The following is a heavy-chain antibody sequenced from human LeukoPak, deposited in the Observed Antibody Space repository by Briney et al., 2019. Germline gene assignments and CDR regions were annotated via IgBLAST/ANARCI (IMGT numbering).Heavy chain of an antibody. CDR2: IKGDRSAK. V-gene: IGHV3-7*01. CDR1: GFTFSSYW. Sequence: GGSLRLSCAASGFTFSSYWMSWVRQAPGKGLEWVANIKGDRSAKYYVDSVKGRFTITRDNAKSSLFLQMNSLRAEDTAVYYCARLVLSRSWFDDFWGQGTLVTVSS. CDR3: ARLVLSRSWFDDF. D-gene: IGHD6-13*01. J-gene: IGHJ4*02.